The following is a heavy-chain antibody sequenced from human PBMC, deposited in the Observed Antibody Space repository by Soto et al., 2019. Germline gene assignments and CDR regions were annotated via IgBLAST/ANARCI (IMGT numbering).Heavy chain of an antibody. V-gene: IGHV4-39*01. D-gene: IGHD6-6*01. CDR2: IYYSGST. J-gene: IGHJ5*02. CDR1: GGSISSSSYY. CDR3: ARHPIRRVECSSSSAYGGWFDP. Sequence: QLQLQESGPGLVKPSETLSLTCTVSGGSISSSSYYWGWIRQPPGKGLEWIGSIYYSGSTYYNPSLKSRVTISVDTSKNQFSLKLSSVTAADTAVYYCARHPIRRVECSSSSAYGGWFDPWGQGTLVTVSS.